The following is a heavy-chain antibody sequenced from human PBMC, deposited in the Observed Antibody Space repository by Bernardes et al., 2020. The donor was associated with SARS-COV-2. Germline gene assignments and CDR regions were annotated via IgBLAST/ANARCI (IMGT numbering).Heavy chain of an antibody. CDR1: GYTFTSYD. Sequence: ASVKVSCKASGYTFTSYDINWVRQATGQGFEWMGWMNPNSGNTGYAQKFQGRVTMTRNTSISTAYMELSSLRSEDTAVYYCAKGPIWSGYYYYFDYWGQVTLVTVSS. CDR2: MNPNSGNT. CDR3: AKGPIWSGYYYYFDY. D-gene: IGHD3-3*01. V-gene: IGHV1-8*01. J-gene: IGHJ4*02.